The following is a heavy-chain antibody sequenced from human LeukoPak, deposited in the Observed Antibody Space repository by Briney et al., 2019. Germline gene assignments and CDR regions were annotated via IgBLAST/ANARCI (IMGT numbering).Heavy chain of an antibody. D-gene: IGHD2-21*02. CDR2: IFARLSIV. J-gene: IGHJ3*02. CDR1: GGRFMMYV. CDR3: ARSIAYCGGDCSRMAFDI. Sequence: AVSVSYRGSGGRFMMYVISWVRQAPGQGVERMGRIFARLSIVNYAQKFQGRVTITADKSSSTAYMELSSLRSEDTAVYYCARSIAYCGGDCSRMAFDIWGQGTMVTVSS. V-gene: IGHV1-69*17.